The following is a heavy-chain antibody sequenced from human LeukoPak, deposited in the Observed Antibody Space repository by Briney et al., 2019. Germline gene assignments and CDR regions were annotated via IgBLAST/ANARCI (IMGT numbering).Heavy chain of an antibody. J-gene: IGHJ4*02. Sequence: LETLSLTCTVSGGSISSYYWSWIRQPPGKGLEWIGEINHSGSTNYNPSLKSRVTISVDTSKNQFSLKLSSVTAADTAVYYCARVMTGYFDYWGQGTLVTVSS. CDR2: INHSGST. D-gene: IGHD3-9*01. V-gene: IGHV4-34*01. CDR1: GGSISSYY. CDR3: ARVMTGYFDY.